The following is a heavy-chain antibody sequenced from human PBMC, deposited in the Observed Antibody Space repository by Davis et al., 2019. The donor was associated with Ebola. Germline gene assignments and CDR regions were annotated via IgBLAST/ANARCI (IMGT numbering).Heavy chain of an antibody. V-gene: IGHV3-11*01. CDR1: GFNFSDYY. CDR2: ISSSGSTI. D-gene: IGHD1/OR15-1a*01. J-gene: IGHJ6*02. CDR3: ARVSNKSGMDV. Sequence: GESLKISCAASGFNFSDYYMSWSCQAPGKGLEWVSYISSSGSTIYYADSVKGRFTISRDNAKNSLYLQMNSLRAEDTAVYYCARVSNKSGMDVWGQGTTVTVSS.